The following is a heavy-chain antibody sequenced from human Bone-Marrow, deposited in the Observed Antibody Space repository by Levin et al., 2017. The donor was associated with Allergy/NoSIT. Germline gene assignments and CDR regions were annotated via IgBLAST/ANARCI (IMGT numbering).Heavy chain of an antibody. Sequence: GGSLRLSCAASGFNFGDYSMIWVRQVPGKGLEWVSLISWDGGDTYYADSVKGRFTVSRDNSKNSLYLQMNSLRTEDTALYYCAKDYSGYDWWFDPWGQGTLVTVSS. J-gene: IGHJ5*02. V-gene: IGHV3-43*01. CDR1: GFNFGDYS. CDR3: AKDYSGYDWWFDP. CDR2: ISWDGGDT. D-gene: IGHD5-12*01.